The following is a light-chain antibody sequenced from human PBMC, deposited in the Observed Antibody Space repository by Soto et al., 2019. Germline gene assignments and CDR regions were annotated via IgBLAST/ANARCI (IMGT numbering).Light chain of an antibody. CDR2: STS. CDR1: QSVGDTY. Sequence: EIVLTQSPATLSLSPGERATLSCRASQSVGDTYLAWYQQKPGQAPRLLMYSTSIRATGIPDRFSGSGSGTDFTLTISRLEPEDFAVYYCQQYGSSPQTFGQGTKVDI. V-gene: IGKV3-20*01. J-gene: IGKJ1*01. CDR3: QQYGSSPQT.